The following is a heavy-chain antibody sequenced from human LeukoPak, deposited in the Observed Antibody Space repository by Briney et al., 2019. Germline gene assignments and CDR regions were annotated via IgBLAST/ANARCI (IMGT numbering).Heavy chain of an antibody. CDR1: GFTFSSYW. D-gene: IGHD3-10*01. J-gene: IGHJ4*02. V-gene: IGHV3-7*03. Sequence: GGSLRLSCAASGFTFSSYWMSWVRQAPGKGLEWVANIKQDGSEKYYVDSVKGRFTISRDNSKNTLYLQMNSLRAEDTAVYYCAKGVLLWFGELLPHYWGQGTLVTVSS. CDR3: AKGVLLWFGELLPHY. CDR2: IKQDGSEK.